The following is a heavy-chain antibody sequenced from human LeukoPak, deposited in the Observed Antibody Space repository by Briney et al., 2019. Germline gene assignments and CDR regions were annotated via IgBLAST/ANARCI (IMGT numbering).Heavy chain of an antibody. Sequence: PSETLSLTCTVSGGSISSYYWSWIRQPPGKGLEWIGYIYYSGSTNYNPSLKSRVTISVDTSKNQFSLKLSSVTAADTAVYYCARGSFGGYNYLPTDYWGQGTLVTVSS. CDR3: ARGSFGGYNYLPTDY. V-gene: IGHV4-59*01. CDR2: IYYSGST. D-gene: IGHD5-24*01. J-gene: IGHJ4*02. CDR1: GGSISSYY.